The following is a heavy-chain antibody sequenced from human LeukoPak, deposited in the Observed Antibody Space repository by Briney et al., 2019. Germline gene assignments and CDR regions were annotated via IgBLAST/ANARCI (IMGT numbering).Heavy chain of an antibody. CDR1: GFTFSSHA. CDR2: ISGSGDNT. CDR3: AKDRIDSGSCYYIDD. J-gene: IGHJ4*02. D-gene: IGHD3-10*01. Sequence: PGGSLRLSCAASGFTFSSHAMNWVRQAPGKGLEWVSGISGSGDNTYYAVSVKGRFTISRDNSRNTLFLQMNSLRAEDTAVYYCAKDRIDSGSCYYIDDWGQGTLVTVSS. V-gene: IGHV3-23*01.